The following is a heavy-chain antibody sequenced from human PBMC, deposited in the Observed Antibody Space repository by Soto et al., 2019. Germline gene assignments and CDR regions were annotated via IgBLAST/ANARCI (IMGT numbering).Heavy chain of an antibody. J-gene: IGHJ4*02. CDR2: IYTSGST. CDR1: GGSISSYY. D-gene: IGHD1-1*01. Sequence: SETLSLTXTVSGGSISSYYWSWIRQPAGKGLEWIGRIYTSGSTNYNPSLKSRVTVSVDTSKNQFSLKLSSVTAADTAVYYCARDLTTTGTDYWGQGTPVTVSS. V-gene: IGHV4-4*07. CDR3: ARDLTTTGTDY.